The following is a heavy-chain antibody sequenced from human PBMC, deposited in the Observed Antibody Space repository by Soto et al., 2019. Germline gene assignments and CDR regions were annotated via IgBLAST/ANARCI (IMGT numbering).Heavy chain of an antibody. CDR2: IIPILGIA. D-gene: IGHD4-17*01. J-gene: IGHJ4*02. Sequence: SSVKASCKASGGTFSSYTISWVRQAPGQGLEWMGRIIPILGIANYAQKFQGRVTITADKSTSTAYMELSSLRSEDTAVYYCARGGYDYGDYVFAYWGQGTLVTVSS. CDR1: GGTFSSYT. CDR3: ARGGYDYGDYVFAY. V-gene: IGHV1-69*02.